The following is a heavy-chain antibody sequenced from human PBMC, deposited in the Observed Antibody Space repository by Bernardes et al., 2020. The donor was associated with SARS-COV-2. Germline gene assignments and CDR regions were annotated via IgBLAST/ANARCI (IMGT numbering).Heavy chain of an antibody. CDR3: STCSDGVCSIDH. CDR1: GFTFTNAW. D-gene: IGHD2-15*01. V-gene: IGHV3-15*01. CDR2: IKTKSDGETT. Sequence: GSLRLSFAASGFTFTNAWMSWVRQAPGKGLEWVGRIKTKSDGETTDYAAPVKGRFTISRDDSENTLYLQMKSLKIEDTAVYYCSTCSDGVCSIDHWGQGTLVTVSS. J-gene: IGHJ4*02.